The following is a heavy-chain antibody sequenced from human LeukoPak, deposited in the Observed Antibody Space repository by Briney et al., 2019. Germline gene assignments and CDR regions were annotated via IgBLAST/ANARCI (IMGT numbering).Heavy chain of an antibody. Sequence: SETLSLTCAVYGGSFSGYYCSWIRQPPGKGLEWIGEINHSGSTYYNPSLKSRVTISVDTSKNQFSLKLSSVTAADTAVYYCARVESSGWYVSWFDPWGQGTLVTVSS. CDR2: INHSGST. V-gene: IGHV4-34*01. D-gene: IGHD6-19*01. J-gene: IGHJ5*02. CDR3: ARVESSGWYVSWFDP. CDR1: GGSFSGYY.